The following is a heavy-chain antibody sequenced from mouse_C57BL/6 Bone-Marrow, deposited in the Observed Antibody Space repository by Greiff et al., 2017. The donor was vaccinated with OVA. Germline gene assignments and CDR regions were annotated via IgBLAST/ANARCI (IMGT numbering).Heavy chain of an antibody. J-gene: IGHJ3*01. Sequence: EVQLVESGPVLVKPGASVKMSCKASGYTFTDYYMNWVKQSHGKSLEWIGVINPYNGGTSYNQKFKGKATLTVDKSSSTAYMELNSLTSEDSAVYYCARRYDGYRWFAYWGQGTLVTVSA. CDR1: GYTFTDYY. V-gene: IGHV1-19*01. CDR2: INPYNGGT. CDR3: ARRYDGYRWFAY. D-gene: IGHD2-3*01.